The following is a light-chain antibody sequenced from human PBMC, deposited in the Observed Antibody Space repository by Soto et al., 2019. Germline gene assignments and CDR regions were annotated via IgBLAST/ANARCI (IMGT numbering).Light chain of an antibody. V-gene: IGKV3-15*01. Sequence: EIVMTQSPATLSVSPGERATLSCRASQSVSSNLAWYQQKPGQAPRLLIYGASTGATGIPARFSGSGTGTELTLTISSLQSEDFAVYYCQQYNNWPPYTFGQGTKLEIK. CDR3: QQYNNWPPYT. CDR1: QSVSSN. CDR2: GAS. J-gene: IGKJ2*01.